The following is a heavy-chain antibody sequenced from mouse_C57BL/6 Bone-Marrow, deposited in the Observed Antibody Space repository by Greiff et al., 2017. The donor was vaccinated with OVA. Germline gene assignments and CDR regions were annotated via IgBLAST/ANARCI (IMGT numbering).Heavy chain of an antibody. CDR1: GFNIKDDY. V-gene: IGHV14-4*01. J-gene: IGHJ3*01. D-gene: IGHD1-1*01. Sequence: VQLQQSGAELVRPGASVKLSCTASGFNIKDDYMHWVKQRPEQGLEWIGWIDPENGDTEYASKFKGKATITADTSSNTAYLQLSSLTSEDTAVYYCTTWGDGPAWFADWGQGTLVTVSA. CDR2: IDPENGDT. CDR3: TTWGDGPAWFAD.